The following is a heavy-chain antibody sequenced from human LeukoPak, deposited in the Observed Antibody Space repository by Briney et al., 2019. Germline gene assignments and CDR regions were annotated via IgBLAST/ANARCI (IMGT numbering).Heavy chain of an antibody. J-gene: IGHJ4*02. V-gene: IGHV4-4*07. CDR1: GGSISNYY. D-gene: IGHD3-10*01. CDR2: IYTSGGT. CDR3: ARGVLWFGESYYFDY. Sequence: SETLSLTCTVSGGSISNYYWTWIRQPAGKGLEWIGRIYTSGGTNYNPSLKSRVTMSVDTSKNQFSLKLSSVTAADTAVYYCARGVLWFGESYYFDYWGQGTLVTVSS.